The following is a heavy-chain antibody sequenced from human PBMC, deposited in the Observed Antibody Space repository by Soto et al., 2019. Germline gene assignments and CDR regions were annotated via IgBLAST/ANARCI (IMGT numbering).Heavy chain of an antibody. V-gene: IGHV1-18*01. CDR3: ARDIVVVVAASLIDYYYMDV. CDR1: GYTFTSYG. Sequence: GASMKVSCKASGYTFTSYGISWVRQAPGQGLEWMGWISAYNGNTNYAQKLQGRVTMTTDTSTSTAYMELRSLRSDDTAVYYCARDIVVVVAASLIDYYYMDVWGKGTTVTVSS. CDR2: ISAYNGNT. D-gene: IGHD2-15*01. J-gene: IGHJ6*03.